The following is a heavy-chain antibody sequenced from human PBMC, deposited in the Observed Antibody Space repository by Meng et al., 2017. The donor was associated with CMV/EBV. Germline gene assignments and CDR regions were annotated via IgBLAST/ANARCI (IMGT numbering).Heavy chain of an antibody. V-gene: IGHV2-5*01. CDR1: GFSLSTSGVG. D-gene: IGHD6-13*01. CDR3: AHRISYSSSYEPGYYGMDV. CDR2: IYWNDDK. Sequence: SGPTLVKPTQTLTLTCTFSGFSLSTSGVGVGWIRQPPGKALEWLALIYWNDDKRYSPSLKSRLTITKDTSKSQVVRTMTNMDPVDTATYYCAHRISYSSSYEPGYYGMDVWGQGTTVTVSS. J-gene: IGHJ6*02.